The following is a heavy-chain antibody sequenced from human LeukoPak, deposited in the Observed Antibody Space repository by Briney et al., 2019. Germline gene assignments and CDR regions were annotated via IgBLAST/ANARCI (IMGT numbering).Heavy chain of an antibody. J-gene: IGHJ4*02. CDR1: GFTFSSYA. CDR3: AKPPKTSCGGDCYFDY. D-gene: IGHD2-21*02. Sequence: GGSLRLSCAASGFTFSSYAMSWVRQAPGKGLEWVSAISGSGGSAYYADSVKGRFTIFRDNSKNTLYLQMNSLRAEDTAVYYCAKPPKTSCGGDCYFDYWGQGTLVTVSS. CDR2: ISGSGGSA. V-gene: IGHV3-23*01.